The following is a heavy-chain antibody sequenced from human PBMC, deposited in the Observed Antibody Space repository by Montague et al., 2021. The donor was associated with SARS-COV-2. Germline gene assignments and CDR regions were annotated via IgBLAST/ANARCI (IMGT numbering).Heavy chain of an antibody. CDR1: GRSASSGSYY. V-gene: IGHV4-61*01. D-gene: IGHD3-9*01. Sequence: SDTLSLTRTVSGRSASSGSYYWSWIRQPPGKGLEWIGYIYYSGSTNYNPSLKSRVTISVDTSKNQFSLKLSSVTAADTAVYYCARDSRTDFDWLFPDSGSYYYYMDVWGKGTTVTVSS. J-gene: IGHJ6*03. CDR3: ARDSRTDFDWLFPDSGSYYYYMDV. CDR2: IYYSGST.